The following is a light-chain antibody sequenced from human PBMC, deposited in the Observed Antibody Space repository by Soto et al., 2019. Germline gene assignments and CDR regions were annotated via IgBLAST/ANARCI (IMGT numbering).Light chain of an antibody. Sequence: QSALTQPPSASGSPGQSVTISCTGTKNDIGVYDFVSWYQHHPGKAPRLIIYEVVQRPSGVPGRFSGSTSGTSASLAISGLRSEDESDYYCATWDDSLNGYVFGTGTRSPS. CDR2: EVV. V-gene: IGLV2-8*01. J-gene: IGLJ1*01. CDR1: KNDIGVYDF. CDR3: ATWDDSLNGYV.